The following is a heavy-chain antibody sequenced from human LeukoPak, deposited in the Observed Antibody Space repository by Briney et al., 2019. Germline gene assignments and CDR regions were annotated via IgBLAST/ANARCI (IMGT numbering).Heavy chain of an antibody. V-gene: IGHV3-74*01. CDR3: ARNSVLRFLEWPPDWDY. CDR1: GFTFSSYW. CDR2: INSDGSST. D-gene: IGHD3-3*01. Sequence: PGGSLRLSCAASGFTFSSYWMHWVRQAPGKGLVWVSRINSDGSSTSYADSVKGRFTISRDNAKNSLYLQTNSLRAEDTAVYYCARNSVLRFLEWPPDWDYWGQGTLVTVSS. J-gene: IGHJ4*02.